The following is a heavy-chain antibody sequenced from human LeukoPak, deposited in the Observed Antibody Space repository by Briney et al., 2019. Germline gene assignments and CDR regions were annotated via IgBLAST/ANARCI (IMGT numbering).Heavy chain of an antibody. Sequence: GGSLRLSCAASGFTFSSYEMIWVRQAPGKGLEWVSYISSSGSTIYYADSVKGRFTISRDNAKNSLYLQMNSLRAEDTAVYYCATRETIAAANDAFDIWGQGTMVTVSS. J-gene: IGHJ3*02. CDR2: ISSSGSTI. CDR1: GFTFSSYE. D-gene: IGHD6-13*01. CDR3: ATRETIAAANDAFDI. V-gene: IGHV3-48*03.